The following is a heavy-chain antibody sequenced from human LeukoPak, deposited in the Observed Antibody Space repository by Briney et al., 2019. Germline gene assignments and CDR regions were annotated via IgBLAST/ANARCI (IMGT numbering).Heavy chain of an antibody. CDR2: IYYSGST. CDR1: GDSVSSTGYY. Sequence: SETLSLTCTVSGDSVSSTGYYWGWIRQPPGKGLEWIGTIYYSGSTYYDPSLKSRVTMSEDTSRNQFSLRLSSVNAADTAVYYCAKAGARYSNSSGLYAFDVWGQGTMVTVSS. V-gene: IGHV4-39*01. CDR3: AKAGARYSNSSGLYAFDV. D-gene: IGHD3-22*01. J-gene: IGHJ3*01.